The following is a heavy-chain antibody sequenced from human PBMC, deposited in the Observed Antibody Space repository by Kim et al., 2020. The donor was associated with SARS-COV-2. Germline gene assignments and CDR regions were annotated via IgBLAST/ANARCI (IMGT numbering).Heavy chain of an antibody. CDR3: ARDFPTVTTIYDY. Sequence: ARKFQGRVPMTRDTSISTAYMELSRLRSDDTAVYYCARDFPTVTTIYDYWGQGTLVTVSS. J-gene: IGHJ4*02. D-gene: IGHD4-17*01. V-gene: IGHV1-2*02.